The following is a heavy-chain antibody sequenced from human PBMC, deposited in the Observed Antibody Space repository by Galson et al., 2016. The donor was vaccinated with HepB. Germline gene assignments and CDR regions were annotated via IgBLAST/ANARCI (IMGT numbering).Heavy chain of an antibody. CDR3: ARDPVIVVEVAAIHYYGMDV. J-gene: IGHJ6*02. Sequence: SVKVSCKASGGNLNSYAINWLRQAPGQGLEWMGGIIPIFGTTIYAQMFLDRVTITADGSTNTAYMELRSLRSDDTAVYYCARDPVIVVEVAAIHYYGMDVWGQGTTVTVSS. D-gene: IGHD2-15*01. V-gene: IGHV1-69*13. CDR2: IIPIFGTT. CDR1: GGNLNSYA.